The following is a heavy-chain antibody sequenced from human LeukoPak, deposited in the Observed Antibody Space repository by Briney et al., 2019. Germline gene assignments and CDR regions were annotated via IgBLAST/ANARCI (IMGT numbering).Heavy chain of an antibody. D-gene: IGHD6-13*01. CDR2: ISSSSSYI. CDR1: GFTFSSYS. CDR3: ARVSSSSWYVDY. V-gene: IGHV3-21*01. J-gene: IGHJ4*02. Sequence: GGSLRLSCAASGFTFSSYSMNWVRQAPGKGLEWVSSISSSSSYIYYADSVKGRFTISRDNAKNSLYLQMNSLRAEDTAVYYCARVSSSSWYVDYWGQGTLVTVSS.